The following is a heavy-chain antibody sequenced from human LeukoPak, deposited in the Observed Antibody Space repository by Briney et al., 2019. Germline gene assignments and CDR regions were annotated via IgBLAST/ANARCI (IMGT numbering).Heavy chain of an antibody. CDR2: IRYDGSNK. J-gene: IGHJ4*02. CDR1: GFTFSTYG. CDR3: ARSRGNYDFWSGTDS. Sequence: GGSLRLSCAASGFTFSTYGMHWVRQAPGKGLEWVTFIRYDGSNKYYADSVKGRFTVSRDNSKNTLYLQMNSLRAEDTAVYYCARSRGNYDFWSGTDSWGQGTLVTVSS. D-gene: IGHD3-3*01. V-gene: IGHV3-30*02.